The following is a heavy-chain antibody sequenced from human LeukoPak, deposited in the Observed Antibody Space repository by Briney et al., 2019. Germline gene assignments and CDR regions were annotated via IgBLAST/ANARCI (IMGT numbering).Heavy chain of an antibody. CDR1: GGSISSYY. V-gene: IGHV4-59*01. Sequence: SETLSLTCTVSGGSISSYYWSWIRQPPGKGLEWIGYIYYSGSTNYNPSLKSRVTISVDTSKNQFSLELSSVTATDTAVYYCARGLTAAAFDIWGQGTMVTVSS. J-gene: IGHJ3*02. CDR3: ARGLTAAAFDI. CDR2: IYYSGST. D-gene: IGHD6-13*01.